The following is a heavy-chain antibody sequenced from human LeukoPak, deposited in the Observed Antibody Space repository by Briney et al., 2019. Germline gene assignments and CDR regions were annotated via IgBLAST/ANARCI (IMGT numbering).Heavy chain of an antibody. CDR3: AKDDAWLRFGE. V-gene: IGHV3-23*01. Sequence: GGTLRLSCAASGFTFSNHGMNWVRQAPGKGLEWVSSISPSGDITYYADSVKGRFTISRDNSKNTLYLEVISLTAEDTAVYYCAKDDAWLRFGEWSQGTLVTVSS. CDR1: GFTFSNHG. D-gene: IGHD3-10*01. J-gene: IGHJ4*02. CDR2: ISPSGDIT.